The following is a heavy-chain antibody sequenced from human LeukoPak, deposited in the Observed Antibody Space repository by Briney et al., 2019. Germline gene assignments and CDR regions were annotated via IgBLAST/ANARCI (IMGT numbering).Heavy chain of an antibody. Sequence: SGGSLRLSCAASGFTFSSYWMHWVRQAPGKGLEWVSSISSSSSYIYYADSVKGRFTISRDNAKNSLYLQMNSLRAEDTAVYYCARELRYYYDSSGSPDAFDIWGQGTMVTVSS. CDR1: GFTFSSYW. D-gene: IGHD3-22*01. CDR3: ARELRYYYDSSGSPDAFDI. V-gene: IGHV3-21*01. CDR2: ISSSSSYI. J-gene: IGHJ3*02.